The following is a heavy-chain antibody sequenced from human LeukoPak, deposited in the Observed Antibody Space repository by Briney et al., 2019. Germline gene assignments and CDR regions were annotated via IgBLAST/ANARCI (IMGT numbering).Heavy chain of an antibody. V-gene: IGHV1-69*05. CDR1: GGTFSNYA. J-gene: IGHJ4*02. Sequence: ASVKVSCKASGGTFSNYAFNWVRQAPGQGLEWMGRIIPIFDSAHYAQRFQGRITITTDEYSNTAYMTLSSLTSDDTAVYYCASQDASIYSESSTSPTYSDWGQGTLVTVSS. CDR2: IIPIFDSA. D-gene: IGHD3-22*01. CDR3: ASQDASIYSESSTSPTYSD.